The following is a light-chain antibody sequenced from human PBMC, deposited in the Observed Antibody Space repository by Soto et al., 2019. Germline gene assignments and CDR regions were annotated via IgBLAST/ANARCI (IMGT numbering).Light chain of an antibody. Sequence: DIQMTQSPSTLSASVGDRVTITCRASQSISNLLAWYQQKPGSAPTLLIYKASTLESGVPSRFSGSGSGTEFTLTISSLQLDDFATYYCQQYNSYPLTFGQGTRLEIK. CDR2: KAS. V-gene: IGKV1-5*03. CDR3: QQYNSYPLT. CDR1: QSISNL. J-gene: IGKJ5*01.